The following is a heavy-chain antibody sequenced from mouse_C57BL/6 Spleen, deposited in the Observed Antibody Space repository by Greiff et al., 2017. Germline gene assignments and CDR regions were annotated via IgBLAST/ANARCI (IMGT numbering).Heavy chain of an antibody. V-gene: IGHV1-74*01. D-gene: IGHD2-1*01. CDR3: AIFCNHTHYYAMDY. J-gene: IGHJ4*01. CDR2: IHPSASDT. Sequence: VQLQQPGAELVKPGASVKVSCTASGYTFTSYWMHWVKQRPGQVLEWIGRIHPSASDTNYNQKFKVKATLTLDKSSITAYMQLSSLTSEDSAVYCCAIFCNHTHYYAMDYWGQGTSVTVSS. CDR1: GYTFTSYW.